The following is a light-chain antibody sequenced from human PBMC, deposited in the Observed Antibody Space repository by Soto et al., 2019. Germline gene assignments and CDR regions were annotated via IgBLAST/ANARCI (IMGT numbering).Light chain of an antibody. V-gene: IGKV4-1*01. CDR2: WAS. CDR1: QSLLSKNNKNF. CDR3: QQYRSPPLT. Sequence: DIVMTQSPDSLAVSLGERATINCKSSQSLLSKNNKNFLAWYQQKVGQPPKLLIYWASTRESGVPDRFSGSVSGTDFTLTITSLQAEDVAVYYCQQYRSPPLTFGGGTKVELK. J-gene: IGKJ4*01.